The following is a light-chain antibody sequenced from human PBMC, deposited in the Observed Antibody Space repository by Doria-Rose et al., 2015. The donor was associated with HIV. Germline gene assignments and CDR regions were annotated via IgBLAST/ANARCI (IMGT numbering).Light chain of an antibody. J-gene: IGKJ1*01. CDR3: HQYGPSWA. Sequence: TQSPGTLSLSPGERATLSCRASQSFSSTYLAWYQPKPGQSPSLLIYDGSTRATGIPDKFSASGSVTDFTLTMNRLESEDFALYNCHQYGPSWAFDQRAKVEI. V-gene: IGKV3-20*01. CDR2: DGS. CDR1: QSFSSTY.